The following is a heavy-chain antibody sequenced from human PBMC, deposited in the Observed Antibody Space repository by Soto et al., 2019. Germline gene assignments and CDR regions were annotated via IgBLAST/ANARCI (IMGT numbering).Heavy chain of an antibody. D-gene: IGHD3-16*01. Sequence: VGSLRLSCAASGFKFSNYAMSWFRQAPGKGLEWVSLISATGGGTYYADSVKGRFTISRDNSHNTLYLQVHSLTAEDTAVYYCAKDRRAGGNSAFYFDFWGQGAQVTVSS. CDR3: AKDRRAGGNSAFYFDF. CDR2: ISATGGGT. J-gene: IGHJ4*02. CDR1: GFKFSNYA. V-gene: IGHV3-23*01.